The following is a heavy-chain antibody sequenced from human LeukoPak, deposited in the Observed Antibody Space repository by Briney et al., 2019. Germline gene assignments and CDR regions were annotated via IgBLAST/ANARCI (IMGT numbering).Heavy chain of an antibody. V-gene: IGHV1-69*13. CDR1: GGTFSSYA. CDR3: ASGGIAVAKTFDY. Sequence: GASVKVSCMASGGTFSSYAISRVRQAPGQGLEWMGGIIPIFGTANYAQKFQGRVTITADESTSTAYMELSSLRSEDTAVYYCASGGIAVAKTFDYWGQGTLVTVSS. CDR2: IIPIFGTA. D-gene: IGHD6-19*01. J-gene: IGHJ4*02.